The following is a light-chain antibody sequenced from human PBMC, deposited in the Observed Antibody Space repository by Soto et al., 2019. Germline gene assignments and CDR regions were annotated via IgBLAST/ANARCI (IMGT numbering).Light chain of an antibody. CDR1: SGHSSNI. Sequence: QTVLTQSSSASASLGSSVKLTCSLSSGHSSNIIAWHQQQPGKAPRYLMNIEDSGSYNKGGGVPDRFSGSRSGADRYLTISNVQSEDEADYYCETWDSNTRAFGGGTKLTVL. J-gene: IGLJ2*01. CDR2: IEDSGSY. CDR3: ETWDSNTRA. V-gene: IGLV4-60*03.